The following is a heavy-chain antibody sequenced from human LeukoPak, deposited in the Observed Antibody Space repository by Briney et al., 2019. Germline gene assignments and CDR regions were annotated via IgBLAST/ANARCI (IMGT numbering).Heavy chain of an antibody. CDR3: ARHHWGYYFDS. CDR1: GGSISSYY. D-gene: IGHD3-16*01. J-gene: IGHJ4*02. V-gene: IGHV4-59*08. CDR2: IYYSGST. Sequence: SETLSLTCTVSGGSISSYYWSWIRQPPGKGLEWIGYIYYSGSTNYNPSLKSRVTISVDTSKNQFSLKLSSVTAADTAVYYCARHHWGYYFDSWGQGTLVTVSS.